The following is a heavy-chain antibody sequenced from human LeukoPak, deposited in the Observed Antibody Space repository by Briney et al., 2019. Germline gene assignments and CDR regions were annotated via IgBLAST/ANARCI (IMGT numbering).Heavy chain of an antibody. Sequence: ASVNVSCKVSGYTLTELSMHWVRQAPGKGREWMGGFDPEEGETIYAQKFQGRVTMTEDTSTDTAYMELSSLRSEDTAVYYCATNTAGTTDGFDYWGQGTLVTVSS. J-gene: IGHJ4*02. V-gene: IGHV1-24*01. D-gene: IGHD1-1*01. CDR2: FDPEEGET. CDR3: ATNTAGTTDGFDY. CDR1: GYTLTELS.